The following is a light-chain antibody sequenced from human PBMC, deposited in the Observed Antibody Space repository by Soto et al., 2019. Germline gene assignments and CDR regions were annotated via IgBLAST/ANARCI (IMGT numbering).Light chain of an antibody. Sequence: QSVLTQPASVSGSPGQSITISCTGTSSDVGGYNYVSWYQQHPGKAPKFMIYDVSNRPSGVSNRFSGSKSGNTASLTISGLQAEDEADSYCSSYTTSNTRQIVFGTGTKVTV. CDR1: SSDVGGYNY. V-gene: IGLV2-14*01. CDR2: DVS. CDR3: SSYTTSNTRQIV. J-gene: IGLJ1*01.